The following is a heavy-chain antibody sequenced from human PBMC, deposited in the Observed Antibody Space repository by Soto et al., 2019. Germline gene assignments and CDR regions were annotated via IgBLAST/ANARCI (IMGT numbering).Heavy chain of an antibody. D-gene: IGHD1-26*01. CDR3: ARRRRGSYYSYYFDY. V-gene: IGHV5-51*01. CDR2: IYPGDSDT. J-gene: IGHJ4*02. CDR1: GYSFTSYG. Sequence: PGESLKISCKGSGYSFTSYGIGWVRQMPGKGLEWMGIIYPGDSDTRYSPSFQGQVTISADKSISTAYLQWSSLKASDTAMYYCARRRRGSYYSYYFDYWGQGTLVTVSS.